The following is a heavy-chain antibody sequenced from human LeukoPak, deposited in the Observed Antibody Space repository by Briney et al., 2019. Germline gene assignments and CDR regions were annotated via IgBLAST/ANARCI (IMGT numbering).Heavy chain of an antibody. V-gene: IGHV3-30*02. CDR3: AKDPDYYGSWGYYFDY. D-gene: IGHD3-10*01. CDR2: IRYDGSNK. J-gene: IGHJ4*02. Sequence: PGGSLRLSCAASGFTFSSYGMHWVRQAPGKGLEWVAFIRYDGSNKYYADSVKGRFTISRDNSKNTLYLQMNSPRAEDTAVYYCAKDPDYYGSWGYYFDYWGQGTLVTVSS. CDR1: GFTFSSYG.